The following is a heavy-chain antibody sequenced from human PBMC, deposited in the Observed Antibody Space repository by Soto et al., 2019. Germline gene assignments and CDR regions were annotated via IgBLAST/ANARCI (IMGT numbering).Heavy chain of an antibody. D-gene: IGHD2-2*01. Sequence: GGSLRLSCAASGFIFNDYSMNWVRQAPGKGLEWIAYIGSNSRTTYVGSVKGRFTVSRDNTKNSLYLQMDSLRAEDTAVYYCARGPVVSVAINYFDYWGQGTLVTVSS. J-gene: IGHJ4*02. CDR2: IGSNSRTT. CDR3: ARGPVVSVAINYFDY. V-gene: IGHV3-48*01. CDR1: GFIFNDYS.